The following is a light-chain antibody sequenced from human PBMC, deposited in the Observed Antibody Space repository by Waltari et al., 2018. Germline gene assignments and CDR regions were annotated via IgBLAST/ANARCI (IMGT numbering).Light chain of an antibody. J-gene: IGKJ2*01. V-gene: IGKV1-39*01. CDR2: VAS. CDR1: QSISSS. CDR3: QQSYITTYT. Sequence: IQMTPSPSSLSASVGERGPITCRASQSISSSLNWYQQIPGQAPKLLIYVASNLQSGVPSRFSGSGSGTDFSLTISSLQPEDFATYYCQQSYITTYTFGQGTKLEIK.